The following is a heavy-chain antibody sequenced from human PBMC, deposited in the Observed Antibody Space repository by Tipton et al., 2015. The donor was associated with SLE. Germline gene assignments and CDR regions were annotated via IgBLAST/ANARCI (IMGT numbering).Heavy chain of an antibody. J-gene: IGHJ4*02. V-gene: IGHV3-23*01. Sequence: SLRLSCAASGFTFSSYAMNWVRQAPGKGLDWVSSISGSGQSTCYANSVKGRFTIFRDNSKGTLYLQMISLRAEDTAVYYCARDPSGSGPDFDYWGQGTLVTVSS. D-gene: IGHD1-1*01. CDR3: ARDPSGSGPDFDY. CDR1: GFTFSSYA. CDR2: ISGSGQST.